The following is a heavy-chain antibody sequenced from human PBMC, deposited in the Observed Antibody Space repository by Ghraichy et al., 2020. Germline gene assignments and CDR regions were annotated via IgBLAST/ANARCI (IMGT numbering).Heavy chain of an antibody. J-gene: IGHJ4*02. D-gene: IGHD3-22*01. CDR1: GETFSGYY. Sequence: SESLSLTFAVYGETFSGYYWSWIRQPPGKGLEWVGYINQSGGTNFNPSLKSRVTISLDTSKNQFSLRLNSVTAADTAVYYCAREVRDESSGYFYFDSWGQGTLVTV. V-gene: IGHV4-34*01. CDR3: AREVRDESSGYFYFDS. CDR2: INQSGGT.